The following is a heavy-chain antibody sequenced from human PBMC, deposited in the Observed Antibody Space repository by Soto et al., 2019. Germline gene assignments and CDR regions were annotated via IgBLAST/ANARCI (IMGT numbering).Heavy chain of an antibody. CDR2: INHSGST. J-gene: IGHJ6*02. CDR1: GGSFSGYY. Sequence: PSETLSLTCAVYGGSFSGYYWSWIRQPPGKGLEWIGEINHSGSTNYNPSLKSRVTISVDTSKNQFSLKLSSVTAADTAVYYCARAGRSYYYYGMDVWDQGTTVTV. V-gene: IGHV4-34*01. CDR3: ARAGRSYYYYGMDV.